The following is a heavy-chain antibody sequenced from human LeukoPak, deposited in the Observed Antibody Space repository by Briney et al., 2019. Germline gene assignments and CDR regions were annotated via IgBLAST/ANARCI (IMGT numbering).Heavy chain of an antibody. CDR1: GCTFSSYW. Sequence: PGGSLRLSCAASGCTFSSYWMSWVRQAPGKGLEWVAKIKQDGSEKYYVDSVKGRFTISRDNAKNSLYLQMNSLRAEDTAVYYCASSTVAGKGDWFDPWGQGTLVTVSS. CDR2: IKQDGSEK. CDR3: ASSTVAGKGDWFDP. V-gene: IGHV3-7*01. J-gene: IGHJ5*02. D-gene: IGHD6-19*01.